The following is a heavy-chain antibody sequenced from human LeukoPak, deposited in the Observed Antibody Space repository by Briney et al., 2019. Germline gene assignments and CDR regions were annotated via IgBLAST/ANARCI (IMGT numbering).Heavy chain of an antibody. CDR2: IYHSGST. J-gene: IGHJ4*02. CDR3: ARLIYYGSGSEFDY. V-gene: IGHV4-38-2*01. Sequence: PSENLSLTCAVSGYSISSGCYWGWIRQPPGKGLEWIGSIYHSGSTYYNPSLKSRVTISVDTSKNQFSLKLSSVTAADTAVYYCARLIYYGSGSEFDYWGQGTLVTVSS. D-gene: IGHD3-10*01. CDR1: GYSISSGCY.